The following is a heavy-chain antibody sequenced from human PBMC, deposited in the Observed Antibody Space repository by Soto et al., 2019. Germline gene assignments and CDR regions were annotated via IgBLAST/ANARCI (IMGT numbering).Heavy chain of an antibody. V-gene: IGHV3-33*06. CDR2: MWANGFNK. J-gene: IGHJ3*02. Sequence: GGSLRLSCEASGLTFSNHGFHWVRQAPGKGLEWVAAMWANGFNKDYSDSVKGRFTVSRDNSKNTVYLQMDGLRAEDMAVYYCAKDPSHTIDIWGQGTMVTVSS. CDR1: GLTFSNHG. CDR3: AKDPSHTIDI. D-gene: IGHD2-2*01.